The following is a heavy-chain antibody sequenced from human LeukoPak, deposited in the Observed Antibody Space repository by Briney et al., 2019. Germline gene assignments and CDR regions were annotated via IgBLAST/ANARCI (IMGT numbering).Heavy chain of an antibody. J-gene: IGHJ4*02. V-gene: IGHV1-69-2*01. Sequence: ASVKVSCKVSGYTFTDYYMHWVQQAPGKGLEWMGLVDPEDGETIYAEKFQGRVTITADPSTDTAYMELSSLRSEDTAEYYCATCSSTSCHNWNPPDYWGQGTLVTVSS. CDR3: ATCSSTSCHNWNPPDY. D-gene: IGHD2-2*02. CDR1: GYTFTDYY. CDR2: VDPEDGET.